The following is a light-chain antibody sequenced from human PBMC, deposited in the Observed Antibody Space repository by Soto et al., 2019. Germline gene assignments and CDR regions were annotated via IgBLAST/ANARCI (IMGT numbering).Light chain of an antibody. CDR3: QQYNSYSRT. CDR1: QSINAW. CDR2: DVS. V-gene: IGKV1-5*01. J-gene: IGKJ1*01. Sequence: DIHMTQAPSTLSASVGDRVTITCRASQSINAWLAWYQQKPGKAPKLLIYDVSTLASGVPSRFSGSASGTEFTLTISNLESEDFATYYCQQYNSYSRTFGQGTTVDIK.